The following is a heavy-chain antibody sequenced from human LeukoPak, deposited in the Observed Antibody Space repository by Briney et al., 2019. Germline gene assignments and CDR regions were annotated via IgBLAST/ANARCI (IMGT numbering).Heavy chain of an antibody. CDR3: SRRFRD. CDR2: IRADGTTK. J-gene: IGHJ4*02. D-gene: IGHD5-24*01. Sequence: GGFLRLSCVGSGLSVRDFEMNWVRQAPGKGLEWVAHIRADGTTKWYADSVRGRFNIARDNARNSLFLQMNSLRAEDTATYYCSRRFRDWGQGILVTVSS. V-gene: IGHV3-48*03. CDR1: GLSVRDFE.